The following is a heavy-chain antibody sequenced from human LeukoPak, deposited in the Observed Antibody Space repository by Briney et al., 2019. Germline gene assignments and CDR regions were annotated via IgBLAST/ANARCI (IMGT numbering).Heavy chain of an antibody. CDR3: ASSPITMIVYWGYY. CDR2: ISSSSSYI. CDR1: GFTFSSYS. V-gene: IGHV3-21*01. D-gene: IGHD3-22*01. Sequence: MSGGSLRLSCAASGFTFSSYSMTWVRQAPGKGLEWVSSISSSSSYIYYADSVKGRFTISRDNAKNSLYLQMNSLRAEDTAVYYCASSPITMIVYWGYYWGQGTLVTVSS. J-gene: IGHJ4*02.